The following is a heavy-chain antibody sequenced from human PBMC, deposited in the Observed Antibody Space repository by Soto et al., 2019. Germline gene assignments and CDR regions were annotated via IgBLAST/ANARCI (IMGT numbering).Heavy chain of an antibody. V-gene: IGHV1-3*01. J-gene: IGHJ4*02. CDR2: INAGNGNT. CDR3: AIERPMYGSGSLQLMYYFDY. D-gene: IGHD3-10*01. CDR1: GYTFTSYA. Sequence: ASVKVSCKASGYTFTSYAMHWVRQAPGQRLEWMGWINAGNGNTKYSQKFQGRVTITRDTSASTAYMELSSLRSEDTAVYYCAIERPMYGSGSLQLMYYFDYSGQRTLVTVS.